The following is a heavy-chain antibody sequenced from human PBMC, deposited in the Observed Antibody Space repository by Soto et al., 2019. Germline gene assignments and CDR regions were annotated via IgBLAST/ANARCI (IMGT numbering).Heavy chain of an antibody. V-gene: IGHV4-4*02. Sequence: PSETLSLTCTLSGGSVRAPDWWNWVRQSPDKGLEWIAELHISGHSNYNPSLRSRVSVSIDSSKNQFYLNLNSVTAADTAIYYCARVRQGCSANNCYFDPWGQGTQVTVSS. J-gene: IGHJ5*01. CDR2: LHISGHS. D-gene: IGHD1-1*01. CDR1: GGSVRAPDW. CDR3: ARVRQGCSANNCYFDP.